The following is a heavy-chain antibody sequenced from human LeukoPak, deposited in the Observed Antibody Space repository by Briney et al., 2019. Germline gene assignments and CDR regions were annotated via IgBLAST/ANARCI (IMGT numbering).Heavy chain of an antibody. J-gene: IGHJ5*02. CDR2: IYYSGST. Sequence: SETLSLTCAVYGGSFSGYYWSWIRQPPGKGLEWIGYIYYSGSTNYNPSLKSRVTISVDTSKNQFSLKLSSVTAADTAVYYCARESPHNWFDPWGQGTLVTVSS. CDR1: GGSFSGYY. CDR3: ARESPHNWFDP. V-gene: IGHV4-59*01.